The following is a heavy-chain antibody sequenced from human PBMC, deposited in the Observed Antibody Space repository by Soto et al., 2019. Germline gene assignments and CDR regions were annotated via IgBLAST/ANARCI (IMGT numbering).Heavy chain of an antibody. CDR1: GFTFSSYA. CDR2: VSFNGNKK. V-gene: IGHV3-30*18. J-gene: IGHJ5*02. Sequence: QVHLVESGGGVVQPGTSLTLSCVGSGFTFSSYAFHWIRQAPGKGLEWVATVSFNGNKKYYGDSVRGRFSVSRDNVKNSLYLPMNAVRPEDTAVYFCAKRMGSARTFGWVDPWGQATLVSVSS. CDR3: AKRMGSARTFGWVDP. D-gene: IGHD3-16*01.